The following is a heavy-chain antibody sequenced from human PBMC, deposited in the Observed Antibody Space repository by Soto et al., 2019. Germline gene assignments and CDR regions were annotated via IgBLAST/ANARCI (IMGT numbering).Heavy chain of an antibody. Sequence: VQLVESGGGVVQPGRSLRLSCAASGFTFSDYAMHWVRQAPGKGLEWVAVVSHDGRNTHYADSVKGRFTISRDRSKNTIALEMTSLSAEATAVYYCAKGGRQWLVTSDFNYGGQGALVTASS. J-gene: IGHJ4*02. CDR3: AKGGRQWLVTSDFNY. CDR1: GFTFSDYA. CDR2: VSHDGRNT. D-gene: IGHD6-19*01. V-gene: IGHV3-30*18.